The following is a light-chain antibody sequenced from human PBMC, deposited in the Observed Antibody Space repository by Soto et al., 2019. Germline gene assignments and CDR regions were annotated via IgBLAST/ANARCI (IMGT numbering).Light chain of an antibody. Sequence: DIQMTQSPSSLSASVGDRVTINCRASQGISNYLAWYQQKPGKVPKLLIYAASTLQSGVPSRFSGSGSGTDFTLTISSLQPEDVATYYCQKYNSAPFGQGTRLEIK. V-gene: IGKV1-27*01. CDR3: QKYNSAP. CDR2: AAS. CDR1: QGISNY. J-gene: IGKJ5*01.